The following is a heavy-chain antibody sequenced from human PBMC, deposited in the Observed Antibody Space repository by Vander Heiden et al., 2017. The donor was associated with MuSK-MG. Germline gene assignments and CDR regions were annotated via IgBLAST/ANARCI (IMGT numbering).Heavy chain of an antibody. CDR1: GYSTSSGYY. J-gene: IGHJ4*02. CDR3: ARSELLPSDY. Sequence: QVQLQESGPGLVKPSETLSLTCAVSGYSTSSGYYWGWIRQPPGKVLEWIGSIYHSGSTYDNPSLKSRVTISVDTSKTQFSLKLSSVTAADTAVYYCARSELLPSDYWGEGTMV. CDR2: IYHSGST. V-gene: IGHV4-38-2*01. D-gene: IGHD2-15*01.